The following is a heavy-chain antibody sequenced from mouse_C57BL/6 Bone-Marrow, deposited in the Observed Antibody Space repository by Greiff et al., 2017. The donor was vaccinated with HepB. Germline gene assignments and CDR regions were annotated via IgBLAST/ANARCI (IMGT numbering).Heavy chain of an antibody. CDR2: ISYDGSN. CDR3: ARGDYYGSSGY. V-gene: IGHV3-6*01. D-gene: IGHD1-1*01. CDR1: GYSITSGYY. J-gene: IGHJ2*01. Sequence: EVQRVESGPGLVKPSQSLSLTCSVTGYSITSGYYWNWIRQFPGNKLEWMGYISYDGSNNYNPSLKNRISITRDTSKNQFFLKLNSVTTEDTATYYCARGDYYGSSGYWGQGTTLTVSS.